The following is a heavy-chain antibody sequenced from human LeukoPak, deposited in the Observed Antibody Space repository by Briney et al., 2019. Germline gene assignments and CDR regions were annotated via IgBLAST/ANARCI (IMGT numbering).Heavy chain of an antibody. CDR2: IYSGGST. CDR1: GFTVSSNY. J-gene: IGHJ5*02. V-gene: IGHV3-53*01. Sequence: GRSLRLSCAASGFTVSSNYMSWVRQAPGKGLEWVSVIYSGGSTYYADSVKGRFTISRDNSKNTLYLQMNSLRAEDTAVYYCARVPNYGSGSGFDPWGQGTLVTVSS. D-gene: IGHD3-10*01. CDR3: ARVPNYGSGSGFDP.